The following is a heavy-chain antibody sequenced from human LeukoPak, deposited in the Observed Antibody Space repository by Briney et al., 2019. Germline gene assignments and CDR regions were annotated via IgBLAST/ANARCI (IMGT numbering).Heavy chain of an antibody. D-gene: IGHD2-2*01. CDR3: AKESIVVVPAAMDY. J-gene: IGHJ4*02. CDR2: IRYDGSNK. CDR1: GFTFSSYG. Sequence: PGGSLRLSCAASGFTFSSYGMHWVRQAPGKGLEWVAFIRYDGSNKYYADSVKGRFTISRDNSKNTLYLQMNSLRAEDTAVYYCAKESIVVVPAAMDYWGQGTLVTVSS. V-gene: IGHV3-30*02.